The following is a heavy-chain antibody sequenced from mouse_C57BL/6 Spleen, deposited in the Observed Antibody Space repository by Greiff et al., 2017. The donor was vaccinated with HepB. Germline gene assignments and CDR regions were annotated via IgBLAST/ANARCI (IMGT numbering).Heavy chain of an antibody. CDR1: GYTFTSYW. J-gene: IGHJ4*01. D-gene: IGHD2-1*01. CDR3: ARYGNYEMDY. CDR2: IDPSDSYT. V-gene: IGHV1-69*01. Sequence: VQLQQPGAELVMPGASVKLSCKASGYTFTSYWMHWVKQRPGQGLEWIGEIDPSDSYTNYNQKFKGKSTLTVDKSSSTAYMELRSLTSEDSAVYYCARYGNYEMDYWGQGTSVTVSS.